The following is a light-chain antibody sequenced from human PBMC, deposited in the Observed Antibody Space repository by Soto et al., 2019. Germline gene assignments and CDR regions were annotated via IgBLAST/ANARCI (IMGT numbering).Light chain of an antibody. J-gene: IGLJ1*01. Sequence: QSALTQPASVSGSPGQSITISCTGTSSDIGVYNYVSWYQQHPGKAPKLMIYDVSHRPSGVSNRFSGSKSGNTASLTISGLQAEDEADYYCNSYTTNLTHVFGTGTKLTVL. CDR1: SSDIGVYNY. CDR2: DVS. CDR3: NSYTTNLTHV. V-gene: IGLV2-14*03.